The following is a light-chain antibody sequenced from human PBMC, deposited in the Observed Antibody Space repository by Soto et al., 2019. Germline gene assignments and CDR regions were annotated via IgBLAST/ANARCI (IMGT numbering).Light chain of an antibody. CDR1: QSVSSNY. CDR2: DAS. V-gene: IGKV3-20*01. CDR3: LQYGSPPRT. J-gene: IGKJ1*01. Sequence: EIVLTQSPGTLSLSPGERATLSCRASQSVSSNYLAWYQQKFGQAPRLLIYDASSRATGLPDRFRGSGSGTDFSLTISRLEPEDCAVYYCLQYGSPPRTFGHGNTVEFK.